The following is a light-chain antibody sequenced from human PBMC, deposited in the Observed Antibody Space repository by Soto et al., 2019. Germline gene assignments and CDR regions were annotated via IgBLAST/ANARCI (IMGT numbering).Light chain of an antibody. CDR2: GNS. Sequence: QSVLTQPPSVSGAPGQRVTISCTGSSSNIGAGYDVHWYQQLPGTAPKLLIYGNSNRPSGVPDRFSGSKSGISASLAITGLQAEDEADYYCQSYDSSLSGSYVFGTGTKLTVL. J-gene: IGLJ1*01. CDR1: SSNIGAGYD. V-gene: IGLV1-40*01. CDR3: QSYDSSLSGSYV.